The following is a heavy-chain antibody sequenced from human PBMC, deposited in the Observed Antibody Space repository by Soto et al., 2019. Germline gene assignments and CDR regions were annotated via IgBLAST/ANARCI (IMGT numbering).Heavy chain of an antibody. CDR1: GGPISRSGYY. Sequence: TLSLTCSVSGGPISRSGYYWSWIPQHPGKGLGWIGYVYYSGSNYYKPSLKSRTTISVDTSKNQLSLRLSSVTVADTAVYYCARVPPTYGMDVWGQGTTVTVSS. D-gene: IGHD1-1*01. J-gene: IGHJ6*02. CDR2: VYYSGSN. V-gene: IGHV4-31*03. CDR3: ARVPPTYGMDV.